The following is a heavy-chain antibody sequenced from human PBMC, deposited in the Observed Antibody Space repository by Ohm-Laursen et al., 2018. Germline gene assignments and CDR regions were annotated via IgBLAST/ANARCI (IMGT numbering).Heavy chain of an antibody. CDR1: GGSITTYY. Sequence: SETLSLTCSVSGGSITTYYWSWIRQPPGKGLEWIGYIYNSGSTNYNPSLTSRVTISIDTSKNQFSLKLSSVTAADTAVYYCARAIYYYDGSGYYHWYFDLWGRGTLVTVSS. CDR2: IYNSGST. J-gene: IGHJ2*01. D-gene: IGHD3-22*01. CDR3: ARAIYYYDGSGYYHWYFDL. V-gene: IGHV4-59*12.